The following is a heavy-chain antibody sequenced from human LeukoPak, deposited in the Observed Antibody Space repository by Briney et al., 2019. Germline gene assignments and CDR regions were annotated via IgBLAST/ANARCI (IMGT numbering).Heavy chain of an antibody. CDR1: GGSISSYY. CDR2: IYYSGST. Sequence: SETLSLTCKVSGGSISSYYWSWIRQPPGKGLEWIGYIYYSGSTNYNPSLKSRVTISVDTSKNQFSLKLSSVTAADTAVYYCARQTYSNDYYDSSGYHPGYFQHWGQGTLVTVSS. V-gene: IGHV4-59*08. CDR3: ARQTYSNDYYDSSGYHPGYFQH. J-gene: IGHJ1*01. D-gene: IGHD3-22*01.